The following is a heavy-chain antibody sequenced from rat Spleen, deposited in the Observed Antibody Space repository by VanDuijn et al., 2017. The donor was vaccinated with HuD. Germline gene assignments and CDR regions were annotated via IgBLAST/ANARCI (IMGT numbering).Heavy chain of an antibody. J-gene: IGHJ2*01. V-gene: IGHV5-29*01. D-gene: IGHD1-11*01. CDR2: ITSGGSNT. CDR1: GFTFSSYG. Sequence: EVQLVESGGGLVQPGRSLKLSCAASGFTFSSYGMAWVRQAPTKGLEWVATITSGGSNTFFPDSVKGRFTISRDNAKSILYLQMDSLRSEDTATYYCAKRSYGYFDYWGQGVMVTVSS. CDR3: AKRSYGYFDY.